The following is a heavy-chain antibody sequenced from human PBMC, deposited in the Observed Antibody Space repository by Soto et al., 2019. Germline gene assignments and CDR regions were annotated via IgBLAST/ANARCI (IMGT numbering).Heavy chain of an antibody. D-gene: IGHD3-22*01. CDR3: ARASYDSSGYYFPLFDY. J-gene: IGHJ4*02. CDR1: GGSISSYY. CDR2: IYYSGST. V-gene: IGHV4-59*01. Sequence: SETLSLTCTVSGGSISSYYWSWIRQPPGKGLEWIGYIYYSGSTNYNPSLKSRVTISVDTSKNQFSLKLSSVTAADTAVYYCARASYDSSGYYFPLFDYWGQGTLVTVS.